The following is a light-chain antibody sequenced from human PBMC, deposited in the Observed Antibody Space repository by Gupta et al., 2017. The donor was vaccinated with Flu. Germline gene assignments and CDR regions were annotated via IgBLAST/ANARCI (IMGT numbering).Light chain of an antibody. J-gene: IGLJ1*01. CDR2: SNT. CDR1: SANIGTVFD. Sequence: QSVLTQPPSVSGAPGQRVHISCTGASANIGTVFDGHWYRQVPGTVPRLLIYSNTPRPSGVSDRFSASRSGSAASLAMRGLQTGDEADYFGQAYDGAHFVFGTGTKVTVL. V-gene: IGLV1-40*02. CDR3: QAYDGAHFV.